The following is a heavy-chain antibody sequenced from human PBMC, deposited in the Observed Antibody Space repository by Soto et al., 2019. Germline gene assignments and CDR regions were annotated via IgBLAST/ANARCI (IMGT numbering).Heavy chain of an antibody. CDR1: GYTFTNSD. Sequence: GASVKVSCKASGYTFTNSDINWVRQATGQGLEWVGWMNPNSGNSGCAQKFQGRVTMTRNTSISTAYMELSSLRAEDTAVYYCAKGGRQWLVTSDFNYWGQGALVTVSS. V-gene: IGHV1-8*01. D-gene: IGHD6-19*01. CDR2: MNPNSGNS. J-gene: IGHJ4*02. CDR3: AKGGRQWLVTSDFNY.